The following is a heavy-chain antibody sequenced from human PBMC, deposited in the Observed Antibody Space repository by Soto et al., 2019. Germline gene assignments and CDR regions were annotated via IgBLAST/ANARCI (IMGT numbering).Heavy chain of an antibody. CDR3: ARDYSGYDPEAYYYYGMDV. D-gene: IGHD5-12*01. CDR2: INPNSGGT. Sequence: ASVKVSCKASGYTFTGYYMHWVRQAPGQGLEWMGWINPNSGGTNYAQKFQGWVTMTRDTSISTAYMELSRLRSDDTAVYYCARDYSGYDPEAYYYYGMDVWGQGTTVTVSS. V-gene: IGHV1-2*04. CDR1: GYTFTGYY. J-gene: IGHJ6*02.